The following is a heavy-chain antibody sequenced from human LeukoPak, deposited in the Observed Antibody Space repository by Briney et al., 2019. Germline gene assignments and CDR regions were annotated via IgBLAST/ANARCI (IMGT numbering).Heavy chain of an antibody. V-gene: IGHV3-30*18. CDR3: AKRYDTTVYSINFDY. J-gene: IGHJ4*02. CDR1: GFRFSNYA. D-gene: IGHD3-22*01. CDR2: ISYDGSKK. Sequence: GGSLRLSCSASGFRFSNYAMHWVRQAPGKGLEWVAGISYDGSKKYYADSVKGRFTISRDNSKNTLYLQMNSLRADDTAMYYCAKRYDTTVYSINFDYWGQGTLVTVSS.